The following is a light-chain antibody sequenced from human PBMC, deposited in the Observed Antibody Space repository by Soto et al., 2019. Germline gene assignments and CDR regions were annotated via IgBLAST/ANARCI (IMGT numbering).Light chain of an antibody. V-gene: IGKV3-15*01. CDR2: GAS. CDR1: QSVSSN. CDR3: QQYNKWPPYT. J-gene: IGKJ2*01. Sequence: EIVMTQSPANLSVSPGERATLSCRASQSVSSNLAWYQQKPGQGPRLLIYGASTRATSIPARFSGSGSGTEFTLTINSLQSEDFAAYYCQQYNKWPPYTFGQGTKLEIQ.